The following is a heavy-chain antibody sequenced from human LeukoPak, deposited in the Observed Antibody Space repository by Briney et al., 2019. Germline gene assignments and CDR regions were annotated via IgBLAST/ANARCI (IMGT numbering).Heavy chain of an antibody. Sequence: SVKVSCKASGFTFTTSAVQWVRQARGQRLEWIGWIVVGSGNTNYAQKFQERVTITRDMSTSTVYMDLSSQRSEDTAVYYCAAASNYYDRSNYYSYAMDVWGHGTKVTVSS. CDR2: IVVGSGNT. D-gene: IGHD3-22*01. V-gene: IGHV1-58*01. CDR3: AAASNYYDRSNYYSYAMDV. J-gene: IGHJ6*02. CDR1: GFTFTTSA.